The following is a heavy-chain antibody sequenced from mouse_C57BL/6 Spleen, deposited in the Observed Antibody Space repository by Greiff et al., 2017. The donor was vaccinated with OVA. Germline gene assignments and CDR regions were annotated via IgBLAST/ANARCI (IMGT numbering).Heavy chain of an antibody. Sequence: VQLKQSVAELVRPGASVKLSCTASGFTIKNTYMHWVKQRPEPGLEWIGRIDPANGNTKYDQKFQGKATITADTSSNTAYLQLSSLPSEATAIYYCASIYYCGNSYFDYWGQGTTLTVSS. V-gene: IGHV14-3*01. CDR3: ASIYYCGNSYFDY. CDR1: GFTIKNTY. J-gene: IGHJ2*01. CDR2: IDPANGNT. D-gene: IGHD1-1*01.